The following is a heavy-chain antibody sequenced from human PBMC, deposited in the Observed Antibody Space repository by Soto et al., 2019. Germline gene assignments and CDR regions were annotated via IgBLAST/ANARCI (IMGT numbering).Heavy chain of an antibody. CDR2: ISSSSSYI. J-gene: IGHJ4*02. V-gene: IGHV3-21*01. CDR1: GFTFSSYS. D-gene: IGHD6-6*01. CDR3: ARVGGQLVPGFDY. Sequence: EVQLVESGGGLVKPGGSLRLSCAASGFTFSSYSMNWVRQAPGKGLEWVSSISSSSSYIYYAGSVKGRFTISRDNAKNSLYLQMNSLRAEYTAVYYCARVGGQLVPGFDYWGQGTLVTVSS.